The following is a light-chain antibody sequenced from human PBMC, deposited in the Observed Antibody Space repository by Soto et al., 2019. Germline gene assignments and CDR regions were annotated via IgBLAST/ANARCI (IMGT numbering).Light chain of an antibody. CDR2: EVS. CDR1: SSDVGSYNL. CDR3: CSYAGSSTSVV. V-gene: IGLV2-23*02. J-gene: IGLJ2*01. Sequence: QSALTQPASVSGSPGQSITISCTGTSSDVGSYNLVSWYQQHPGKAPKLMIYEVSKRPSGVSNRFSGSKSGNTASLTISGXXXXXXXXXYCCSYAGSSTSVVFGGGTQLTVL.